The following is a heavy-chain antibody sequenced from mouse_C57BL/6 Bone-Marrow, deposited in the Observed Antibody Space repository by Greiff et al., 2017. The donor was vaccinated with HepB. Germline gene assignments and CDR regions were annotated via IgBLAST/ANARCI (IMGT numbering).Heavy chain of an antibody. J-gene: IGHJ3*01. CDR2: ISDGGSYT. V-gene: IGHV5-4*01. CDR3: AREAGPWFAY. Sequence: EVKVVESGGGLVKPGGSLKLSCAASGFTFSSYAMSWVRQTPEKRLEWVATISDGGSYTYYPDNVKGRFTISRDYAKNNLYLQMSHLKSEDTAMYYCAREAGPWFAYWGQGTLVTVSA. CDR1: GFTFSSYA. D-gene: IGHD3-3*01.